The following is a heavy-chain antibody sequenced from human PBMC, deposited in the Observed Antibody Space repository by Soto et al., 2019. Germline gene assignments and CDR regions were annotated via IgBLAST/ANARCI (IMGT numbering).Heavy chain of an antibody. CDR3: ARSTGSPFDYYYYGMDV. CDR1: GFTFSSYA. V-gene: IGHV3-30-3*01. J-gene: IGHJ6*02. D-gene: IGHD3-9*01. Sequence: GGSLRLSCAASGFTFSSYAMHWVRQAPGKGLEWVAVISYDGSNKYYADSVKGRFTISRDNSKNTLYLQMNSLRAEDTAVYYCARSTGSPFDYYYYGMDVWGQGTTVTVSS. CDR2: ISYDGSNK.